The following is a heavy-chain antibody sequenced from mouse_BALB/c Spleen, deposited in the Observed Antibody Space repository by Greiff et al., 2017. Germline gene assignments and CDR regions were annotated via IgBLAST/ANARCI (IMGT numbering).Heavy chain of an antibody. CDR1: GFNIKDYY. Sequence: VQLKQSGAELVRSGASVKLSCTASGFNIKDYYMHWVKQRPEQGLEWIGWIDPENGDTEYAPKFQGKATMTADTSSNTAYLQLSSLTSEDTAVYYCNAPYDPGYWGQGTPLTVSA. J-gene: IGHJ2*01. CDR2: IDPENGDT. CDR3: NAPYDPGY. D-gene: IGHD2-3*01. V-gene: IGHV14-4*02.